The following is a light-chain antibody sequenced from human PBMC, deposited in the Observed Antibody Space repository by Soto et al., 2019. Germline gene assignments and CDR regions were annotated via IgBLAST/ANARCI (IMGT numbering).Light chain of an antibody. V-gene: IGLV6-57*01. Sequence: NFMLTQPHSVSESPGKTVTISCTRSSGSIASNYVQWYQQRPGSSPTIVMYQDNQRPSGVPDRFSGSIDSSSNSASLTTAGLKTEDEAYYYCQSYDSNNLIFGGGTKLTVL. CDR1: SGSIASNY. CDR2: QDN. CDR3: QSYDSNNLI. J-gene: IGLJ2*01.